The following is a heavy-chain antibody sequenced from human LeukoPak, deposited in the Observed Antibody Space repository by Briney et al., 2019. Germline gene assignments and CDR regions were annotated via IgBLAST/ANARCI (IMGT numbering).Heavy chain of an antibody. D-gene: IGHD6-19*01. Sequence: ASVKVSCKASGYTFTSYGISWVRQAPGQGLEWMGGIIPIFGTANYAQKFQGRVTITADESTSTAYMELSSLRSEDTAVYYCARAMGYSSGWYIYGMDVWGQGTTVTVSS. V-gene: IGHV1-69*13. CDR1: GYTFTSYG. CDR2: IIPIFGTA. CDR3: ARAMGYSSGWYIYGMDV. J-gene: IGHJ6*02.